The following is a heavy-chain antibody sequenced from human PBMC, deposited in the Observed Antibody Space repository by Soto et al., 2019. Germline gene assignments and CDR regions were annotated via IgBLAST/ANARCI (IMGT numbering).Heavy chain of an antibody. CDR3: ARDKDRQQLGGNYYYGIDV. D-gene: IGHD3-3*02. J-gene: IGHJ6*02. V-gene: IGHV1-69*12. CDR1: GGTFGNSA. Sequence: QVQLVQSGAEVKKPGSSVTVSCKASGGTFGNSAISWVRQAPGQGLEWMGGIIPMFPTPDYAQKFQGRVTITADESTSTAYMELTSLRSEDTAVYHCARDKDRQQLGGNYYYGIDVWGQGTTVTVSS. CDR2: IIPMFPTP.